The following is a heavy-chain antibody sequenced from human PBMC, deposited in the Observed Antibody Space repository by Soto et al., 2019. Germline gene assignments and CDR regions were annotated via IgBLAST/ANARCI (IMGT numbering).Heavy chain of an antibody. Sequence: SETLSLTCSVSGVSLGSHFWSWIRQAPGKGPEFVGYIYHIVNTNYNPALKSRVTISMDTSENQLSLQLSSVTAADTAVYYCARLQYTVVTALDIWGQGTMVTVSS. CDR2: IYHIVNT. CDR1: GVSLGSHF. CDR3: ARLQYTVVTALDI. V-gene: IGHV4-59*11. J-gene: IGHJ3*02. D-gene: IGHD2-15*01.